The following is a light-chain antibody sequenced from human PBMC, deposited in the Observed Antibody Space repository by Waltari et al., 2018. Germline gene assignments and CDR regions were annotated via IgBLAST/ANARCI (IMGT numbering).Light chain of an antibody. J-gene: IGLJ1*01. V-gene: IGLV2-23*01. CDR3: CSYAGSSTYV. CDR1: SSDVGSYNL. CDR2: EGS. Sequence: QSALTQPASVSGSPGQSITISCTGTSSDVGSYNLVSWYQQHPGKAPKLMIYEGSKRPSGVSHRFSGSKSRNTASLTISGLQAEDEADYYCCSYAGSSTYVFGTGTKVTVL.